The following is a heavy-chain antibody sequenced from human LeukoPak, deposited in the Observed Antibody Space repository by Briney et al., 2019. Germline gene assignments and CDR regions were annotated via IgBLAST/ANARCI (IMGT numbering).Heavy chain of an antibody. J-gene: IGHJ4*02. CDR2: IVSVFGTA. D-gene: IGHD5-18*01. V-gene: IGHV1-69*05. Sequence: SVKVSCKASGGIFSNYAFTWVRQAPGLGLEWMGGIVSVFGTATYAQKFQGRVTITTDESTSTAYMDLSSLTSEDTAVYYCASKRIVKEYIYDPSFDFWGQGTLVTVSS. CDR3: ASKRIVKEYIYDPSFDF. CDR1: GGIFSNYA.